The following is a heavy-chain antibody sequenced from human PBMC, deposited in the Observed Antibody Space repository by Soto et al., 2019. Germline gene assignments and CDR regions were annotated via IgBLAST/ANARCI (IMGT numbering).Heavy chain of an antibody. V-gene: IGHV3-30*18. Sequence: GGSLRLSCAASGFTFSSYGMHWVRQAPGKGLEWVAVISYDGSNKYYADSVKGRFTISRDNSKNTLYLQMNSLRAEDTAVYYCMKARTIDFIGVFRGAPPDYCAEGTLVTVYS. CDR1: GFTFSSYG. J-gene: IGHJ4*02. CDR3: MKARTIDFIGVFRGAPPDY. D-gene: IGHD3-16*02. CDR2: ISYDGSNK.